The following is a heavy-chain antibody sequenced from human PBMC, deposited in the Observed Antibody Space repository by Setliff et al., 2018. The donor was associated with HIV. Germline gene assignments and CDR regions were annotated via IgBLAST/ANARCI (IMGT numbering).Heavy chain of an antibody. Sequence: GASVKVSCKASGYAFTSNHMHWVRHAPGQGLEWMGMITPRDGRTNYEQKFQGRVTMTRDTSTTTVYMELSSLTSKDPAIYYCARDFGGRWTFDYWGQGTLVTVSS. J-gene: IGHJ4*02. CDR1: GYAFTSNH. CDR2: ITPRDGRT. D-gene: IGHD3-10*01. V-gene: IGHV1-46*01. CDR3: ARDFGGRWTFDY.